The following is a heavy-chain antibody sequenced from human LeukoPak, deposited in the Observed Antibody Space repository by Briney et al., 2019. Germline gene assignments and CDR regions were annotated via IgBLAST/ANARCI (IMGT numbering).Heavy chain of an antibody. Sequence: SETLSLTCTVSGGAISNDNFYWGWIRQPPGKGLDWIDSINYSGTTYYNPSLKSRVTISVYTSKTQLSLKLNSVTAADTAVYYCARLSDYWGQGTLVTVSS. CDR3: ARLSDY. CDR2: INYSGTT. J-gene: IGHJ4*02. CDR1: GGAISNDNFY. V-gene: IGHV4-39*01.